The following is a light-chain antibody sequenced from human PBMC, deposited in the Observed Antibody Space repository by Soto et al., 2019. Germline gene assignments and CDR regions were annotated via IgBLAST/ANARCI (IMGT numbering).Light chain of an antibody. CDR2: EVS. Sequence: QSVLTQPASVSGSPGQSITISCTGTSSDVGGYNYVSWYQQHPGKAPKLMIYEVSNRPSGVSNRFSGSKSGNTASLTISGLQAEDEGAYFCSSYASNGDVLFGGGTKLTVL. CDR3: SSYASNGDVL. J-gene: IGLJ2*01. V-gene: IGLV2-14*01. CDR1: SSDVGGYNY.